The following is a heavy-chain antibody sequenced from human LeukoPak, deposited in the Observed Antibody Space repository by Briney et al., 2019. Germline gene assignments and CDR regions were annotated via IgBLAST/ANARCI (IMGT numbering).Heavy chain of an antibody. CDR2: IRYDGSNK. J-gene: IGHJ4*02. CDR1: GFTFSSYG. V-gene: IGHV3-30*02. D-gene: IGHD6-19*01. CDR3: AKVGVGSGWYGFDY. Sequence: PGGSLRLSCVPSGFTFSSYGMHWVRQAPGKVLEWVAFIRYDGSNKYYADSVKGRFTISRDNSKNTLYLQMNSLRTEDTAVYYCAKVGVGSGWYGFDYWGQGSLVTVSS.